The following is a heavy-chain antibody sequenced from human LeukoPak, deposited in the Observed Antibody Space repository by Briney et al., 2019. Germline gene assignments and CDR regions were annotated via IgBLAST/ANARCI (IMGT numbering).Heavy chain of an antibody. CDR1: GYTFTGYY. CDR3: ARPPRHGYCSGGSCYYMWREYYGMDV. Sequence: ASVKVSCKASGYTFTGYYMHWVRQAPGQGLEWMGWINPNSGGTNYAQKFQGRVTMTRDTSISTAYMELSRLRSDDTAVYYCARPPRHGYCSGGSCYYMWREYYGMDVWGQGTTVTVSS. J-gene: IGHJ6*02. V-gene: IGHV1-2*02. CDR2: INPNSGGT. D-gene: IGHD2-15*01.